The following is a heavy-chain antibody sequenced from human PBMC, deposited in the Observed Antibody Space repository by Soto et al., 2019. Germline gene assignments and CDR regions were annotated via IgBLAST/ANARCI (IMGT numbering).Heavy chain of an antibody. CDR3: ARIVGATNLIVI. CDR2: ISYDGSNK. CDR1: GFTFSSYG. D-gene: IGHD1-26*01. Sequence: QVQLVESGGGVVQPGRSLRLSCAASGFTFSSYGMHWVRQAPGKGLEWVAVISYDGSNKYYADSVKGRFTISRDNSKNTLYLQMNSLRAEDTAVYYCARIVGATNLIVIWGQGTLVTVSS. V-gene: IGHV3-30*03. J-gene: IGHJ4*02.